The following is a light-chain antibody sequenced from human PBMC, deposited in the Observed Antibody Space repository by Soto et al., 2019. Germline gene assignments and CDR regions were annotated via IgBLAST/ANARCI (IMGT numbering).Light chain of an antibody. CDR2: DIS. V-gene: IGKV3-20*01. CDR1: HSVSSNY. CDR3: QQYGISPT. J-gene: IGKJ1*01. Sequence: EIVLTQSPGTLSLPPGETATLSCRSSHSVSSNYLAWYQQKPGQAPRLLIYDISSRTTGIPDRFSGSGSGTDYTITSSRLEDVDFAEYYCQQYGISPTFGQGTKVEIK.